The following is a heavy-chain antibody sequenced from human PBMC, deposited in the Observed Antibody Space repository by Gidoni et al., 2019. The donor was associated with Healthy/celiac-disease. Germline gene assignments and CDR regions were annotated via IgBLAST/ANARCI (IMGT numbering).Heavy chain of an antibody. J-gene: IGHJ5*02. CDR3: VPSAGTISWFDP. CDR2: IITIFGTA. Sequence: QVQLVQSGAEVKKPGSSVKVSCKASGGTFSSYAISWVLQAPGQGREWMGGIITIFGTANYAQKFQGRVTITADESTSKADMELSSLRSEDTAVDYCVPSAGTISWFDPWGQGTLVTVSS. V-gene: IGHV1-69*01. CDR1: GGTFSSYA. D-gene: IGHD6-13*01.